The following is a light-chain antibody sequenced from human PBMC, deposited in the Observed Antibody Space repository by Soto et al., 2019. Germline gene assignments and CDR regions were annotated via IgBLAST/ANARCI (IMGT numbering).Light chain of an antibody. CDR1: QSVSSSY. CDR2: GAS. J-gene: IGKJ1*01. V-gene: IGKV3-20*01. Sequence: VLTQSKGTLSLSPGERATLSCRASQSVSSSYLAWYQQKPGQAPRLLIYGASSRATGIPDRFSGSGSGTDFTLTISRLEPEDFAVYYCQQYGSSPRTFGQGTKVDIK. CDR3: QQYGSSPRT.